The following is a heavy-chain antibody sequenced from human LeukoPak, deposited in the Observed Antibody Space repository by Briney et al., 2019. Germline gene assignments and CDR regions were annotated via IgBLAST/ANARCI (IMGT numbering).Heavy chain of an antibody. CDR3: AKDGVVPAAERAYYFDY. V-gene: IGHV3-21*01. CDR1: GFTFSSYS. CDR2: ISSSSTYI. J-gene: IGHJ4*02. D-gene: IGHD2-2*01. Sequence: PGGSLRLSCAASGFTFSSYSMNWVRQAPGKGLEWVSSISSSSTYIYYADSVKGRFTISRDNAKNSLYLQMNSLRAEDTAVYYCAKDGVVPAAERAYYFDYWGQGTLVTVSS.